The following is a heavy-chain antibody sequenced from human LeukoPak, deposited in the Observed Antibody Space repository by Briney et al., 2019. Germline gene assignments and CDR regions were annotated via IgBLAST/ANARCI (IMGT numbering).Heavy chain of an antibody. D-gene: IGHD6-19*01. CDR2: IKSDGSGT. CDR1: GFTFSSSW. V-gene: IGHV3-74*03. J-gene: IGHJ4*02. Sequence: GSLIPSCVASGFTFSSSWMHWVRQAPGKGLVWVSRIKSDGSGTTYADSVKGRFPITRDNVKSTMYLQMNSLRAEDTAVYYCSRRHWPVESSGRDEYWGQGTLVTVSS. CDR3: SRRHWPVESSGRDEY.